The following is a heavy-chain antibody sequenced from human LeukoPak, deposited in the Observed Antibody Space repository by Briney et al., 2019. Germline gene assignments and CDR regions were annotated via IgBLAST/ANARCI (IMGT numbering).Heavy chain of an antibody. Sequence: GGSLSLSCTACGLTFTNFTMNWIRQAPGRGPEWISAIRSDTASTFYADSVKGRFTISRDNAKNSLYLLMNSLRVEDTAVYYCVRRIGRDSWGQGTQVTVSS. CDR1: GLTFTNFT. CDR3: VRRIGRDS. CDR2: IRSDTAST. D-gene: IGHD2/OR15-2a*01. J-gene: IGHJ4*02. V-gene: IGHV3-48*01.